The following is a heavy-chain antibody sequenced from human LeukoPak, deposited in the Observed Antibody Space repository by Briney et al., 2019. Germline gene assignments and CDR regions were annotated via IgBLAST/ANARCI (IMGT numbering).Heavy chain of an antibody. J-gene: IGHJ4*02. CDR3: ARARYGSGSFYSDY. V-gene: IGHV1-2*02. Sequence: EASVKVSCKASGYTFTGYYMHWVRQAPGQGLEYMGWINPNTGDTNYAQKFQGRVTMTRDTSINTAYTELSRLRSDDAAVYYCARARYGSGSFYSDYWGQGTLVTVSS. D-gene: IGHD3-10*01. CDR2: INPNTGDT. CDR1: GYTFTGYY.